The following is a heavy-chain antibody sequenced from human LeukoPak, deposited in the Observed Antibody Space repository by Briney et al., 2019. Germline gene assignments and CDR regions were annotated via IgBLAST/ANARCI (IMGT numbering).Heavy chain of an antibody. Sequence: ASVKVSCKASGGTFSSYAISWVRQAPGQGLEWMGGIIPIFGTANYAQKFQGRVTITTDESTSTAYMELSSLRAEDTAVYYCAKDSFLQGYYYFYMDVWGKGTTVTVSS. D-gene: IGHD4-11*01. CDR1: GGTFSSYA. V-gene: IGHV1-69*05. CDR3: AKDSFLQGYYYFYMDV. J-gene: IGHJ6*03. CDR2: IIPIFGTA.